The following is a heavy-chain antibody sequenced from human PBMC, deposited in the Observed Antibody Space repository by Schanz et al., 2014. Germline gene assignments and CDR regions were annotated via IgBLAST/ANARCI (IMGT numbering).Heavy chain of an antibody. CDR1: GYTFSSHG. D-gene: IGHD3-3*01. CDR2: INTGSGDT. V-gene: IGHV1-3*04. Sequence: QVQVVQSGAELKKPGASVKVSCKASGYTFSSHGIHWLRQAPGQRLEWMGWINTGSGDTKYSQNFQGRVTITRDTSASTAYMELSSLRSEDTAVYYCARDRRFFDRDDLYYFDSWGQGTLVTVSS. CDR3: ARDRRFFDRDDLYYFDS. J-gene: IGHJ4*02.